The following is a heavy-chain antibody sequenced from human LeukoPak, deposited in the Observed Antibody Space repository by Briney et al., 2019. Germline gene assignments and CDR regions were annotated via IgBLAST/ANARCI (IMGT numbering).Heavy chain of an antibody. Sequence: GGSLRLSCAASGFTFSSYSMNLVRQAPGKGLEWVSSISSSSSYIYYADSVKGRFTISRDNAKNSLYLQMNSLRAEDTAVYYCARATYYDFWSGYYNRLDYWGQGTLVTVSS. J-gene: IGHJ4*02. D-gene: IGHD3-3*01. CDR3: ARATYYDFWSGYYNRLDY. CDR1: GFTFSSYS. V-gene: IGHV3-21*01. CDR2: ISSSSSYI.